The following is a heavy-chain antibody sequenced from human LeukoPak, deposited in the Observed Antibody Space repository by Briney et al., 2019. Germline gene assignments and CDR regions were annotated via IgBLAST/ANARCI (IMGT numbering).Heavy chain of an antibody. CDR1: GGSFSGNY. CDR2: INHSGST. V-gene: IGHV4-34*01. Sequence: KPSETLSLTCADYGGSFSGNYWSWIRQPPGKGLEWIGEINHSGSTNYNPSLKSRVTISVDTSKNQFSLKVSSVTAADKVFYQGADRIRYPYYYYMDIWGKGTTVTVSS. J-gene: IGHJ6*03. CDR3: ADRIRYPYYYYMDI. D-gene: IGHD3-9*01.